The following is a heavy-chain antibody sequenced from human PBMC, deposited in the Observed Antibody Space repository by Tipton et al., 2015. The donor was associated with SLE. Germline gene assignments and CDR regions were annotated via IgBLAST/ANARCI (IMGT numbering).Heavy chain of an antibody. J-gene: IGHJ6*02. V-gene: IGHV4-31*03. Sequence: TLSLTCNVSGGSINSDGYYWSWIRQLPGKGLDWIGYIHYSGGSYYNPSLKSRVTFSIDTSKNHFSMKLTSVTAADTAVYFCARAGYSGSYYGYYYYGMDVWGQGTTVTVSS. CDR3: ARAGYSGSYYGYYYYGMDV. CDR1: GGSINSDGYY. CDR2: IHYSGGS. D-gene: IGHD1-26*01.